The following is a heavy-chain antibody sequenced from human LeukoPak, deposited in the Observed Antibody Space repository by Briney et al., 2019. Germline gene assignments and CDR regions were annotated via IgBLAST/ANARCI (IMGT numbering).Heavy chain of an antibody. D-gene: IGHD3-22*01. J-gene: IGHJ4*02. CDR3: ARSADSSASYYFDY. CDR2: IYPVDSDT. CDR1: GYSFTSYW. Sequence: GESLKISCKGSGYSFTSYWIGWVRQMPGKGLEWMGIIYPVDSDTRYSPSFQGQVTISADRSISTAYLQWSSLRASDTAVYYCARSADSSASYYFDYWGQGTLVTVSS. V-gene: IGHV5-51*01.